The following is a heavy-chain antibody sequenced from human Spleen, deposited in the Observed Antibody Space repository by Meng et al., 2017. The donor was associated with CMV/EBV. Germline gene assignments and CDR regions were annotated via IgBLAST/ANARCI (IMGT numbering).Heavy chain of an antibody. CDR3: AKDNSARHGHHCLFDY. D-gene: IGHD2/OR15-2a*01. Sequence: GESLKISCAASGFTFSSYWANWVRQAPGKGLEWVAKIKQDGSEKYYVDSVKGRFTISRDNRKNSLYLQMNSLRTEDTAFYYCAKDNSARHGHHCLFDYWGQGSLVTVSS. CDR1: GFTFSSYW. CDR2: IKQDGSEK. V-gene: IGHV3-7*03. J-gene: IGHJ4*02.